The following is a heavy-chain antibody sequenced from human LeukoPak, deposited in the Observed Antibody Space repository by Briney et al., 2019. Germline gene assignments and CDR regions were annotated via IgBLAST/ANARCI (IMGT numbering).Heavy chain of an antibody. CDR1: GITFSNYA. J-gene: IGHJ4*02. CDR3: AGRVTGYSSGYVY. CDR2: ISGSAHKI. Sequence: GGSLRLSCAASGITFSNYAVSWVRQAPEKGLDWVSVISGSAHKIRYADSVKGRFTIPRDNSENIVYLQMNNLRAEDTAVYYCAGRVTGYSSGYVYWGQGTLVTVSS. V-gene: IGHV3-23*01. D-gene: IGHD5-18*01.